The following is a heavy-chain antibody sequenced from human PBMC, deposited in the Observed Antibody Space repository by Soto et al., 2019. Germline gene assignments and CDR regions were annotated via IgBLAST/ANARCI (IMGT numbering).Heavy chain of an antibody. J-gene: IGHJ2*01. CDR3: AKGAGYTYGQPDHWYFDL. V-gene: IGHV3-23*01. D-gene: IGHD2-8*01. CDR1: GFSFTSYA. Sequence: EVQLLESGGGLVQPGGSLRLSCAASGFSFTSYAMGWVRQAPGQGLEWVSTISGSDDSTYYADSVKGRFTISRDDSKSTLYLQLNSLRAEDTALYYCAKGAGYTYGQPDHWYFDLWGRGTLVTVSS. CDR2: ISGSDDST.